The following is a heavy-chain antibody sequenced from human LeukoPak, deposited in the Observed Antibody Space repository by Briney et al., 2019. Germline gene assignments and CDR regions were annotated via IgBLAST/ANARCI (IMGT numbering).Heavy chain of an antibody. CDR2: ISSNGGST. D-gene: IGHD6-19*01. CDR1: GFTFNSYY. V-gene: IGHV3-64D*06. CDR3: VRRSSGWSFDC. J-gene: IGHJ4*02. Sequence: GGSLRLSCSAFGFTFNSYYMYWVRQAPGKGLEYVSAISSNGGSTNYADSVKGRFTISGDNSKNTLYLQMSSLRAEDTAVYYCVRRSSGWSFDCWGQGTLVTVSS.